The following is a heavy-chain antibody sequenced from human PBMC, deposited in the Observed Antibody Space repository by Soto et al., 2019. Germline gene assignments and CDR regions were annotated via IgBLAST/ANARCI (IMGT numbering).Heavy chain of an antibody. V-gene: IGHV4-34*01. CDR1: GGSFSGYY. CDR2: INHSGST. J-gene: IGHJ6*02. Sequence: PSETLSLTCAVYGGSFSGYYWSWIRQPPGKGLEWIGEINHSGSTNYNPSLKSRVTISVDTSKNQFSLKLSSVTAADTAVYYCARLYYYYYPMDVWGQGTXVTVSS. CDR3: ARLYYYYYPMDV.